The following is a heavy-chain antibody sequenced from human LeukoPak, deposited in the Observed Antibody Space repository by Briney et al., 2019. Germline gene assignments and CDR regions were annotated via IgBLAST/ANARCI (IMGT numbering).Heavy chain of an antibody. D-gene: IGHD6-19*01. J-gene: IGHJ3*02. CDR2: ISYDGSNK. Sequence: GGSLRLSCAASGFTFSSYGMHWVRQAPGKGLEWVAVISYDGSNKYYADSVKGRFTISRDNSKNTLYLQMNSLRAEDTAVYYCARDPYSSGWYEGAFDIWGQGTMVTVSS. CDR1: GFTFSSYG. CDR3: ARDPYSSGWYEGAFDI. V-gene: IGHV3-30*03.